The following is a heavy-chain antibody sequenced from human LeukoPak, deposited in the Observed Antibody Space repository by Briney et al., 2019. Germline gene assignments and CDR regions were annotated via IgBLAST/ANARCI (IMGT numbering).Heavy chain of an antibody. D-gene: IGHD6-13*01. CDR1: GFTFDDYA. CDR3: AKSSGQLVYYYMDV. Sequence: GGSLRLSCAASGFTFDDYAMHWVRQAPGKGLEWVSLISWDGGSTYYADSVKGRFTISRDNSKNSLYLQMNSLRAEDTALYYCAKSSGQLVYYYMDVWGKGTTVTVSS. V-gene: IGHV3-43D*03. CDR2: ISWDGGST. J-gene: IGHJ6*03.